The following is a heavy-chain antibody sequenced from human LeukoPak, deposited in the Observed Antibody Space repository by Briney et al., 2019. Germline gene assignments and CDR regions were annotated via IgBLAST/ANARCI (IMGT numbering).Heavy chain of an antibody. Sequence: PGGSLRLSCAASGFTFSSYGMTWVRQAPGKGLEWVSYISSSSSTIYYADSVKGRFTISRDNAKNSLYLQLNSLRAEDTAVYYCARGGSYGDYWGQGTLVTVSS. CDR2: ISSSSSTI. V-gene: IGHV3-48*01. CDR1: GFTFSSYG. J-gene: IGHJ4*02. D-gene: IGHD1-26*01. CDR3: ARGGSYGDY.